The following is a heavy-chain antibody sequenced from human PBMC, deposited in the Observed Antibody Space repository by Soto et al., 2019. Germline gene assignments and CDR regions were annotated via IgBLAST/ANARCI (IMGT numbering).Heavy chain of an antibody. Sequence: VQLVQSGAEVKTPGASVKVSCKAPEDTFPSYYINWVRQAPGQGLEGMGIINPNGGSTRYAQKFQGRVTFTRDTPASTVYLELRSLRSDDTAFYYCARSSGGVFGIIIEGSNWFGSWGQGTLVTVSS. V-gene: IGHV1-46*01. CDR1: EDTFPSYY. J-gene: IGHJ5*01. D-gene: IGHD1-26*01. CDR2: INPNGGST. CDR3: ARSSGGVFGIIIEGSNWFGS.